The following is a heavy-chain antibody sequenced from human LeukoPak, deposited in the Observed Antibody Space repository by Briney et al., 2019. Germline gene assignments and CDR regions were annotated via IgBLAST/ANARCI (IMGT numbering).Heavy chain of an antibody. D-gene: IGHD3-10*01. CDR1: GYTFTGYY. CDR3: ARTKRDYYGSGSYLDFDY. Sequence: ASVKVSCKASGYTFTGYYMHWVRQAPGQGLEWMGWINPNSGGTNYAQKFQGRVTMTRDTSISTAYMELSRLRSDDTAVYYCARTKRDYYGSGSYLDFDYWGQGTLVTVSS. V-gene: IGHV1-2*02. CDR2: INPNSGGT. J-gene: IGHJ4*02.